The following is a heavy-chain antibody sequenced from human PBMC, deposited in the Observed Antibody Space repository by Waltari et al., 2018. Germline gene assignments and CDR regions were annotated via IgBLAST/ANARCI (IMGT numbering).Heavy chain of an antibody. J-gene: IGHJ4*02. Sequence: QVQLVQSGAEVKKPGASVKVSCKASGYPFTGYYMHWVRQAPGQGLEWMGWINPNSGGTNYAQKFQGRVTMTRDTSISTAYMELSRLRSDDTAVYYCARDNAFYGALSAVDYWGQGTLVTVSS. D-gene: IGHD4-17*01. CDR1: GYPFTGYY. V-gene: IGHV1-2*02. CDR2: INPNSGGT. CDR3: ARDNAFYGALSAVDY.